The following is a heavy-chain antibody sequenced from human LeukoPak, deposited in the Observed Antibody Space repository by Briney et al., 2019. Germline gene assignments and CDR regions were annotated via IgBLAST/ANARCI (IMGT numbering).Heavy chain of an antibody. Sequence: GGSLRLSCAASGFTFDDYTMHWVRQAPGKGLEWVSLISWDGGSTYYADSVKGRFTISRDNSKNSLYLQMNSLRTEDTALYYCAKLDGYCSGGSCYNGLNAFDIWGQGTMVTVSP. CDR1: GFTFDDYT. CDR3: AKLDGYCSGGSCYNGLNAFDI. CDR2: ISWDGGST. J-gene: IGHJ3*02. V-gene: IGHV3-43*01. D-gene: IGHD2-15*01.